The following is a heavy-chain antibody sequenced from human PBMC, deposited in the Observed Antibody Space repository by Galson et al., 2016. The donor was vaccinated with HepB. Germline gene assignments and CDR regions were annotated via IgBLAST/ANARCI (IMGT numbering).Heavy chain of an antibody. J-gene: IGHJ6*01. CDR3: ASQVWTSGSHSSYGLDV. V-gene: IGHV4-4*01. Sequence: ETLSLTCSVSGGSVSTPTWWTWVRQSPGKGLEWIGESYHTGTANYYPSLRRRVSIAVDKTKNQIVLRLAAVTAADTGIYFCASQVWTSGSHSSYGLDVWGQGTTVTVSS. D-gene: IGHD1-1*01. CDR2: SYHTGTA. CDR1: GGSVSTPTW.